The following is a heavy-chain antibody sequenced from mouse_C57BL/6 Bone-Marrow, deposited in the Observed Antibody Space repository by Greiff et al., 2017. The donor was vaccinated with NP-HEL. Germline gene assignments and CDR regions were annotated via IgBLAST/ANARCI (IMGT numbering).Heavy chain of an antibody. CDR2: IRNKANGYTT. V-gene: IGHV7-3*01. CDR1: GFTFTDYY. Sequence: EVKVVESGGGLVQPGGSLSLSCAASGFTFTDYYMSWVRQPPGKALEWLGFIRNKANGYTTEYSASVKGRFTISRDNSQSILYLQMNALRAEDSATYYCARYTYYDYDVFYAMDYWGQGTSVTVSS. J-gene: IGHJ4*01. D-gene: IGHD2-4*01. CDR3: ARYTYYDYDVFYAMDY.